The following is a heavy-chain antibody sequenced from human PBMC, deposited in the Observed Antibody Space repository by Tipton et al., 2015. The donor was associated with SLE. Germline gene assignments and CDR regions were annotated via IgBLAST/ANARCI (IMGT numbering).Heavy chain of an antibody. J-gene: IGHJ4*02. CDR2: IKEDGSEK. Sequence: GSLRLSCAASGFTFSDTWMSWVRQAPGKGLEWVANIKEDGSEKYYVDSVKDRLTISRDNAKNSLFLHMNSLRAEDTAVYYCARGKYYFDYWGQGALVTVSS. CDR1: GFTFSDTW. V-gene: IGHV3-7*01. CDR3: ARGKYYFDY.